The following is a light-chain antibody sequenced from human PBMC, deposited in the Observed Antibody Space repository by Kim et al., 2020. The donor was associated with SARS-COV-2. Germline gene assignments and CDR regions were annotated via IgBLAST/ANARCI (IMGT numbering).Light chain of an antibody. CDR3: QVWDRSSDHLV. Sequence: SYELTQPPSLSVAPGKSARITCGENNIGTNSVHWYQQKSGQAPVLVMYYDSELPSGIPERFSGSNSGDTATLTISRVEAGDEADYYCQVWDRSSDHLVFGGGTKVTVL. V-gene: IGLV3-21*01. CDR1: NIGTNS. J-gene: IGLJ2*01. CDR2: YDS.